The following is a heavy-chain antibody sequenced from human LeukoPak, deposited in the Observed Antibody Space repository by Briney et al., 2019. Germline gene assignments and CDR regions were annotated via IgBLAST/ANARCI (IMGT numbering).Heavy chain of an antibody. D-gene: IGHD6-6*01. Sequence: ASVKLSCKASGYTFTSYYMHWVRQAPGQGLEWMGIINPSGGSTSYAQKFQGRVTMTRDKSKSTLYMELSSLRSEDTAVYYGARDAYREDGQLVPVYFDYWGQGTLVSVSS. CDR2: INPSGGST. V-gene: IGHV1-46*01. CDR3: ARDAYREDGQLVPVYFDY. CDR1: GYTFTSYY. J-gene: IGHJ4*02.